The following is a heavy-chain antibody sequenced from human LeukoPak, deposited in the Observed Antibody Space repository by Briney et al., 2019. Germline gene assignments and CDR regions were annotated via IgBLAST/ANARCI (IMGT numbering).Heavy chain of an antibody. Sequence: GGSLRLSCAASGFTFGSYGMHWVRQAPGKGLEWVTFIRSDGRNKYYADTVKGRFTISRDNSKNRLYLQMNSLRAEDTAVYYCAKRAGSVYCDSTSCYLGYMDVWGKGTTVTISS. D-gene: IGHD2-2*01. J-gene: IGHJ6*03. CDR3: AKRAGSVYCDSTSCYLGYMDV. V-gene: IGHV3-30*02. CDR2: IRSDGRNK. CDR1: GFTFGSYG.